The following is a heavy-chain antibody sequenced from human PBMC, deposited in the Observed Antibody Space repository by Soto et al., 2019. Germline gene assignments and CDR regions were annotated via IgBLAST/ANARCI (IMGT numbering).Heavy chain of an antibody. CDR2: ISSNGGST. D-gene: IGHD4-17*01. V-gene: IGHV3-64*01. Sequence: EVQLVESGGGLVQPGGSLRLSCAASGFTFSSYAMHWVRQAPGKGLEYVSAISSNGGSTYYANSVKGRFTISRDNSQNTLYLQMGGQRAEDMAVYYCATNDGDYYYDGMDVW. J-gene: IGHJ6*01. CDR3: ATNDGDYYYDGMDV. CDR1: GFTFSSYA.